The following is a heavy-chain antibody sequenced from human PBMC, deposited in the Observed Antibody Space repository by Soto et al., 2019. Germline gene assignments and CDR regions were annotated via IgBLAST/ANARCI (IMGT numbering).Heavy chain of an antibody. CDR1: GFTFSSYW. CDR3: ARDRGWSLFDY. V-gene: IGHV3-74*01. Sequence: PGGSLRLSCAASGFTFSSYWMYWVRQAPEKGLVWVSRTNSDGSDTTYADSVKGRFTISRDNAKNTLYLQMNSLRAEDTAVYYCARDRGWSLFDYWGQGTLVTVSS. CDR2: TNSDGSDT. D-gene: IGHD6-19*01. J-gene: IGHJ4*02.